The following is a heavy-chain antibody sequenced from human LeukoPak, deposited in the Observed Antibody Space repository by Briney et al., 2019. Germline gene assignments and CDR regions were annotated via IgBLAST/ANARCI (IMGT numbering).Heavy chain of an antibody. CDR3: ARGGTLYNYNY. J-gene: IGHJ4*02. CDR1: GGSISSGSYY. V-gene: IGHV4-39*07. Sequence: SETLSLTCNVSGGSISSGSYYWGWIRQPPEKGLEWIGSIYYSGSTYYSPSLQSRVTISVDTSQNQFSLKLSSVTAADTAVYYCARGGTLYNYNYWGQGTLVTVSS. D-gene: IGHD3-22*01. CDR2: IYYSGST.